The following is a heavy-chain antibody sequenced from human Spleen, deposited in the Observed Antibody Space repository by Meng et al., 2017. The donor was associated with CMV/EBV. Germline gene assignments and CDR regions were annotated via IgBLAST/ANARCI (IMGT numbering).Heavy chain of an antibody. V-gene: IGHV4-59*01. CDR2: VYYTGST. CDR1: AGSISPYS. Sequence: SETLSLTCTVSAGSISPYSWSWVRQPPGKGLEWIGYVYYTGSTNYNPSLKSRVTISLDTSENQFSLRLTSVTAAGTAVYYCARQFLTGEIDYWGQGTLVTVSS. CDR3: ARQFLTGEIDY. J-gene: IGHJ4*02. D-gene: IGHD7-27*01.